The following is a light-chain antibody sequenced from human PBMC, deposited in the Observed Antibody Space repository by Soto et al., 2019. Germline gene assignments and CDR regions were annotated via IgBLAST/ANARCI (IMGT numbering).Light chain of an antibody. CDR3: QQYNRYSLT. Sequence: DIQFTQSPSTLSASVGDRVTITCRASQSISSWLAWYQQKPGKAPKLLIYDASSLESGVPSRFSGSGSDTEFTLTINNLQPDDFATYHCQQYNRYSLTFGGGTKVDIK. CDR1: QSISSW. J-gene: IGKJ4*01. V-gene: IGKV1-5*01. CDR2: DAS.